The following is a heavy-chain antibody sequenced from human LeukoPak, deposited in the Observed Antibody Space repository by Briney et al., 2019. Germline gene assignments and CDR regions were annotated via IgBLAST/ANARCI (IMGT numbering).Heavy chain of an antibody. D-gene: IGHD3-3*01. V-gene: IGHV3-49*04. J-gene: IGHJ4*02. CDR3: TKHYDFWSGYYIGIDY. CDR2: IRSKAYGGTT. Sequence: AGGSLRLCCTASGFTFGDYAMSWVRQAPGKGLEWVGFIRSKAYGGTTEYAASVKGRFTISRDDSKSIAYLQMNSLKTEDTAVYYCTKHYDFWSGYYIGIDYWGQRTLVTVSS. CDR1: GFTFGDYA.